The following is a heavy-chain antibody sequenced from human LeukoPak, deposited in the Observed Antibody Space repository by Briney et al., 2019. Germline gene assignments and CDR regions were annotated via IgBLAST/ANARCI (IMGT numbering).Heavy chain of an antibody. Sequence: SVKVSCKASGGTFSSYAISWVRQAPGQGLEWMGGIIPIFGTANYAQKFQGRVTITADESTSTAYMELSSLMSEDTAVYYCARGLPKAVFGMVIEDWGQGTLVTVSS. J-gene: IGHJ1*01. V-gene: IGHV1-69*13. D-gene: IGHD3-3*01. CDR3: ARGLPKAVFGMVIED. CDR2: IIPIFGTA. CDR1: GGTFSSYA.